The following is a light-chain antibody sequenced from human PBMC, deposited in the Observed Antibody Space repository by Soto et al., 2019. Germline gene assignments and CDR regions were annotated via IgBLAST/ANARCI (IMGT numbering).Light chain of an antibody. J-gene: IGKJ3*01. CDR2: GES. CDR3: QQYGSSFT. CDR1: QSVSSSY. Sequence: EIVLTQSPGTLSLSPGERATLSCRASQSVSSSYLAWYQRKPGQAPRLLIYGESSRATGIPDRFSGSGSGTDFTLTISRLEPEDFAVYYCQQYGSSFTFGPGTKVDIK. V-gene: IGKV3-20*01.